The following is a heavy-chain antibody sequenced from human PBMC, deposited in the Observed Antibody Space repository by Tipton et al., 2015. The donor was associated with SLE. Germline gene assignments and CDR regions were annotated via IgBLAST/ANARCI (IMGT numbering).Heavy chain of an antibody. Sequence: TLSLTCTVYGGSLSGYWWSWIRPSPGKGLEWIGEIYPTGRTDYNPSLKSRVTISVDTSKNQFSLKLSSVTAADTAVYYCARSHYDILTGYYFPDAFDIWGQGTMVTVSS. V-gene: IGHV4-34*01. CDR3: ARSHYDILTGYYFPDAFDI. D-gene: IGHD3-9*01. J-gene: IGHJ3*02. CDR1: GGSLSGYW. CDR2: IYPTGRT.